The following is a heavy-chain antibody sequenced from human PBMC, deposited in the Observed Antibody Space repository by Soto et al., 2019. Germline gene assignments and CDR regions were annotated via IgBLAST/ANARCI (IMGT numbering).Heavy chain of an antibody. CDR3: ARGIRANDSSGYYFDY. J-gene: IGHJ4*02. D-gene: IGHD3-22*01. CDR1: GFTFSSYW. CDR2: IKQDGSEK. Sequence: GGSLRLSCAASGFTFSSYWMSWVRQAPGKGLEWVANIKQDGSEKYYVDSVKGRFTISRDNAKNSLYLQMNSLRAEDTAVYYCARGIRANDSSGYYFDYWGQGTLVTVSS. V-gene: IGHV3-7*01.